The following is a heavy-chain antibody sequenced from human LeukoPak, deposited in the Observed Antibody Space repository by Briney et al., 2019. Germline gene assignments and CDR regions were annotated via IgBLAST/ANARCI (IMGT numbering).Heavy chain of an antibody. CDR1: GYTFTSYA. Sequence: GASVKVSCKASGYTFTSYAMHWVRQAPGQRLEWMGWINAGNGNTKYSQEFQGGVTITRDTSASTAYMELSSLRSEDMAVYYCARSSAAGTLTDAFDIWGQGTMVTVSS. CDR2: INAGNGNT. CDR3: ARSSAAGTLTDAFDI. J-gene: IGHJ3*02. D-gene: IGHD6-13*01. V-gene: IGHV1-3*03.